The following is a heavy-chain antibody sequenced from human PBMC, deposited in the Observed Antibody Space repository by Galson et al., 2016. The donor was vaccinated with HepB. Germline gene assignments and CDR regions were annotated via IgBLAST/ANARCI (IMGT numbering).Heavy chain of an antibody. CDR3: ARGRGLVPDY. D-gene: IGHD6-13*01. CDR1: GYDFSNHD. V-gene: IGHV3-23*01. J-gene: IGHJ4*02. Sequence: RLSCAASGYDFSNHDMSWIRQAPGKGLEWVSGIHFSGTITHYAESVKGRFTISRDNSKNTLNLQMNSLRLEDTAVYYCARGRGLVPDYWGQGTLAIVSS. CDR2: IHFSGTIT.